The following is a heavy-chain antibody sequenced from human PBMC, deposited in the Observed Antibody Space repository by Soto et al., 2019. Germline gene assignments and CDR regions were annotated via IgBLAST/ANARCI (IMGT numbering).Heavy chain of an antibody. Sequence: EVQLVESGGGLVQPGGSLRLSCVASGCMFDSYAMNWVRQAPWKGLEWVSYIIPGGDRIYYAESLKGRITISRDNARNSLALQMNILSYEDTAVYYCPKSADSAGWGVDFWGQGTLVHVSS. V-gene: IGHV3-48*02. CDR2: IIPGGDRI. J-gene: IGHJ4*02. D-gene: IGHD6-19*01. CDR1: GCMFDSYA. CDR3: PKSADSAGWGVDF.